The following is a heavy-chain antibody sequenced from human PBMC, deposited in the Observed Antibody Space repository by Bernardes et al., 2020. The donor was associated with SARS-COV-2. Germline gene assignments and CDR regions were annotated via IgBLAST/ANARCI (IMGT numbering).Heavy chain of an antibody. CDR1: GYNFISYA. J-gene: IGHJ4*02. Sequence: AQAKVSCKASGYNFISYAMYWVRQAPGQGLEWMGWVNAGNGNTKYSQKFQGRLTLTRDSYADIVYMELTRLTPEDTAVYYCARPRLEPTYGDYVCLDFWGQGTLVTVSS. D-gene: IGHD4-17*01. V-gene: IGHV1-3*01. CDR2: VNAGNGNT. CDR3: ARPRLEPTYGDYVCLDF.